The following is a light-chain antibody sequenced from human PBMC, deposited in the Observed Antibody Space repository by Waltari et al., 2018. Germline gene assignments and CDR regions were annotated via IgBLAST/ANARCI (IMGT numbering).Light chain of an antibody. CDR1: SSNIGSNY. CDR2: RNN. CDR3: AAWDDSLSGWV. V-gene: IGLV1-47*01. J-gene: IGLJ3*02. Sequence: QSVLTQPPSVSGTPGQRVTISCSGSSSNIGSNYVHWYQHLPGTAPKLLSYRNNQRPSGVPDRFSGSKSGTSASLAISGLRSEDEADYYCAAWDDSLSGWVFGGGPKLTVL.